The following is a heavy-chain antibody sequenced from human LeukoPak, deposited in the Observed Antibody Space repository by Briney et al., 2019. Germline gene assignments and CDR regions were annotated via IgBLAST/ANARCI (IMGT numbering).Heavy chain of an antibody. CDR1: AGSISSYY. CDR2: IYYGGST. Sequence: PSETLSLTCTVSAGSISSYYWSWIRQPPGKGLEWIGYIYYGGSTNYNPSLKSRVTISVDTSNTQFPLKLSFVTAADTAVYYCARLLPSNTFDIWGQGTMVTVSS. V-gene: IGHV4-59*08. D-gene: IGHD2/OR15-2a*01. CDR3: ARLLPSNTFDI. J-gene: IGHJ3*02.